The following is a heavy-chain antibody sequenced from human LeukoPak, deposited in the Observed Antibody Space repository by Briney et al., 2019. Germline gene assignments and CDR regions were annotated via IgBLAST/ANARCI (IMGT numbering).Heavy chain of an antibody. V-gene: IGHV3-30-3*01. J-gene: IGHJ6*03. CDR3: ARTQTGTTADYYYMDV. Sequence: GGSLRLSCAASGFTFSSYAMHWVRQAPGKGLEWVAVTSYDGSNKYYADSVKGRFSISRDNSKNTLYLQMNSLRAEDTAVYYCARTQTGTTADYYYMDVWGKGTTVTVSS. CDR1: GFTFSSYA. CDR2: TSYDGSNK. D-gene: IGHD1-7*01.